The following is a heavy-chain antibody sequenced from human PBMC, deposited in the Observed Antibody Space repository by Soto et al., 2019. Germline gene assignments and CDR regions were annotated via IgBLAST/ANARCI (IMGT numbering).Heavy chain of an antibody. J-gene: IGHJ4*02. CDR3: ARGPSGWYGFDY. V-gene: IGHV3-74*01. CDR2: INSDGSTT. Sequence: EVQLVESGGGLVQPGGSLRLSCADSGFIISSNWMHWVRQAPGKGLVWVSRINSDGSTTSYADSVKGRFTISRDNAKNTLYLQMTSLSAEDTAVYYCARGPSGWYGFDYWGQGTLVTVSS. CDR1: GFIISSNW. D-gene: IGHD6-19*01.